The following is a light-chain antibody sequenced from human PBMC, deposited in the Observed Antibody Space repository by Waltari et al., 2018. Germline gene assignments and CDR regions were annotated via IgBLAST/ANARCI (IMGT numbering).Light chain of an antibody. CDR3: QQGSTTPYS. CDR1: ENINNY. CDR2: KAS. V-gene: IGKV1-39*01. Sequence: DIKMTQSPSSLSASVGDRVTITCRASENINNYLNWYQQKPGKAPNLLIYKASTLQSGVPSRFIGMGSWTDFTFTITNLQSEDVATYYCQQGSTTPYSFGQGTKVEIK. J-gene: IGKJ2*03.